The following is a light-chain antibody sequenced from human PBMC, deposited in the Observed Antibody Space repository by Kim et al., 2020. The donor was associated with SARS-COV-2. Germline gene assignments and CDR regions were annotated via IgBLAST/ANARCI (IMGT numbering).Light chain of an antibody. J-gene: IGKJ4*01. CDR1: QSVSSYY. Sequence: PGEGATRSCRASQSVSSYYSAYYQQQAGPAPRLLIYGAASRATGIPDRFSGSGSGTVSTLTISRLAPEDFAVYYCHQYGKSPRAFGGGTKLDIK. CDR3: HQYGKSPRA. V-gene: IGKV3-20*01. CDR2: GAA.